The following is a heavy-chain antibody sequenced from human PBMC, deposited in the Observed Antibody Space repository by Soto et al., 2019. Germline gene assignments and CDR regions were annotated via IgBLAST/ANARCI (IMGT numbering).Heavy chain of an antibody. CDR1: GVAMIYGGSS. J-gene: IGHJ4*02. CDR3: ARRGGDVVVDG. CDR2: IGHLETT. V-gene: IGHV4-30-2*06. Sequence: PSETLSLPCCVSGVAMIYGGSSWGWTRQYPETGLEWLGYIGHLETTYYNPSFKSRLSLSIDRTRNQFSLSLSSMTAADKAVYYFARRGGDVVVDGWCRGRQVTVSS. D-gene: IGHD2-21*02.